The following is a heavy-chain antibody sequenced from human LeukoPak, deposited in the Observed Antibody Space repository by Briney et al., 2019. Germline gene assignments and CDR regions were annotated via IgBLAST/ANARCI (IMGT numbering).Heavy chain of an antibody. Sequence: PTEALSLTCTVSLHPISNYHGTWIRQPTGKGVELVGRLYTRGRTNNNPSLKSQVTMSLDKSNNQLALKLSSVTAADTAVYYCARMPHPHCSSTSCYREKMDDFDMWGQGKMVTVSS. CDR2: LYTRGRT. V-gene: IGHV4-4*07. D-gene: IGHD2-2*01. CDR1: LHPISNYH. J-gene: IGHJ3*02. CDR3: ARMPHPHCSSTSCYREKMDDFDM.